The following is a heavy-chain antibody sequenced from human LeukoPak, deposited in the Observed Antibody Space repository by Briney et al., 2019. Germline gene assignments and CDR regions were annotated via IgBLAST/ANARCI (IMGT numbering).Heavy chain of an antibody. D-gene: IGHD4-17*01. V-gene: IGHV3-9*01. Sequence: GGSLRLSCAASGFTFDDYAMHWVRQAPEKGLEWVSGISWNSGSIGYADSVKGRFTISRDNAKNSLYLQMNSLRAEDTALYYCAKGDYGDYSYYFDYWGQGTLVTVSS. CDR2: ISWNSGSI. CDR3: AKGDYGDYSYYFDY. CDR1: GFTFDDYA. J-gene: IGHJ4*02.